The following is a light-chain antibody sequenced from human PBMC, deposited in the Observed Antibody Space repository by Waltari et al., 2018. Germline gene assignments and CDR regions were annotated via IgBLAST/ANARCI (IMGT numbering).Light chain of an antibody. CDR1: RSDIGIFNS. CDR2: DVS. Sequence: QSALTQPASVSGSPGQSITISCTGTRSDIGIFNSVSWYQQHPGRAPNLMIYDVSDRPSGVSNRFSGSKSGNTASLTISGLQPEDEANYYCSSYTGTSTYVFGTGTEVTVL. J-gene: IGLJ1*01. V-gene: IGLV2-14*01. CDR3: SSYTGTSTYV.